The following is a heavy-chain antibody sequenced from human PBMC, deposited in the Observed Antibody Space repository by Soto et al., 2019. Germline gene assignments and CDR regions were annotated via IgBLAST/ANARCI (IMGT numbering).Heavy chain of an antibody. J-gene: IGHJ6*02. Sequence: PSETLSLTCTVSGGSISSGGYYWSWIRQHPGKGLEWIGYIYYSGSTYYNPSLKSRVTISVDTSKNQFSLKLSSVTAADTAVYYCAREHIVVVTANRNYYYYGMDVWGQGTTVTVSS. D-gene: IGHD2-21*02. CDR1: GGSISSGGYY. CDR2: IYYSGST. V-gene: IGHV4-31*03. CDR3: AREHIVVVTANRNYYYYGMDV.